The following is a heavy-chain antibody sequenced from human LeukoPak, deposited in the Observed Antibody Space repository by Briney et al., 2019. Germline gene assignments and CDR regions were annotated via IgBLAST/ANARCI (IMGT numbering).Heavy chain of an antibody. D-gene: IGHD4-23*01. V-gene: IGHV3-23*01. J-gene: IGHJ4*02. CDR3: AKRSDYGGNWNYFDN. CDR2: ISSRGGST. CDR1: GFTFSSYG. Sequence: PGGSLRLSCAASGFTFSSYGMSWVRQAPGKGLEWVSAISSRGGSTYYADSVKGRFTISRDNSKNTLYLQMNSLRAEDTAVYYCAKRSDYGGNWNYFDNWGQGTPVTVSS.